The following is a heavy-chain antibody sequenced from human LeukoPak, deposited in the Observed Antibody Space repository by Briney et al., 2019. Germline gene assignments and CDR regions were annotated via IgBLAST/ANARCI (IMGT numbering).Heavy chain of an antibody. CDR1: GVSINNYY. J-gene: IGHJ6*03. CDR3: ARMTPGYYYYMDV. V-gene: IGHV4-4*07. CDR2: IYPGGNT. Sequence: SETLSLTCTVSGVSINNYYWTWIRQPDGKGLEWIAHIYPGGNTNYNPSLKSRVTISADKSKNQFSLRLSSVTAADTAMYYCARMTPGYYYYMDVWGKGTKVTVSS.